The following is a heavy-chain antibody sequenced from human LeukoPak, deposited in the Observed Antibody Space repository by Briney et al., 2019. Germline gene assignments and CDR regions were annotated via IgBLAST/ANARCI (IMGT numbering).Heavy chain of an antibody. D-gene: IGHD3-22*01. Sequence: ASVTVSCTASGYTFTSYGISWVRQAPGQELEWMGWISAYNGNTNYAQKLQGRVTMTTDTSTSTAYMELRSLRSDDTAVYYCAREKGYYDSSGYYFAGDWFDPWGQGTLVTVSS. CDR2: ISAYNGNT. CDR1: GYTFTSYG. CDR3: AREKGYYDSSGYYFAGDWFDP. V-gene: IGHV1-18*01. J-gene: IGHJ5*02.